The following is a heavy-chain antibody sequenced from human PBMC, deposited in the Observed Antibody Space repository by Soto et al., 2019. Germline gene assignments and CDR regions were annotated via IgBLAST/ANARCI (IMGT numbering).Heavy chain of an antibody. CDR3: ARGRGNWNKAYYYYGMDV. D-gene: IGHD1-1*01. CDR1: GFTFSNYG. CDR2: VSANNGHT. Sequence: ASVKVSCKASGFTFSNYGLNWVRQAPGQGLEWMGWVSANNGHTNYAQNLQGRVSMTTDTSTSTAYMELRGLTFDDTAVYYCARGRGNWNKAYYYYGMDVWGQGXTVTVSS. J-gene: IGHJ6*02. V-gene: IGHV1-18*01.